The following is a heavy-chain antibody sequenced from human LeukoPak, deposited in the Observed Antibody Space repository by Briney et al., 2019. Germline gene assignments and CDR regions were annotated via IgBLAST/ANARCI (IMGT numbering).Heavy chain of an antibody. CDR3: ASSVRYYDSSGQLDY. CDR2: IEYSGIT. D-gene: IGHD3-22*01. V-gene: IGHV4-39*01. CDR1: GGSITSRTYS. Sequence: SETLSVTRTVSGGSITSRTYSWGWIREPPGKGVECIGTIEYSGITYYNPSLKSRVTISLDTSKNPFCLKMSSVTAADTAVYYCASSVRYYDSSGQLDYWGQGNLVTVSS. J-gene: IGHJ4*02.